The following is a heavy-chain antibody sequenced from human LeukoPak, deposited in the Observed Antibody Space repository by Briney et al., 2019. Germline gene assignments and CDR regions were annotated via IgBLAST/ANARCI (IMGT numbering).Heavy chain of an antibody. V-gene: IGHV1-46*01. CDR2: INPSGGST. CDR3: ARESIWAGSSWSYVDY. D-gene: IGHD6-13*01. Sequence: ASVKVSCKASGYTFTSYYIHWVRQAPGQGLEWMGIINPSGGSTSYAQKFQGRVTMTTDTSTSTAYMELRSLRSDDTAVYYCARESIWAGSSWSYVDYWGQGTLVTVSS. CDR1: GYTFTSYY. J-gene: IGHJ4*02.